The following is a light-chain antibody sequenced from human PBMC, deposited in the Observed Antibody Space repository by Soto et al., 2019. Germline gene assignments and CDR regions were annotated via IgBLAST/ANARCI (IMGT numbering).Light chain of an antibody. Sequence: DIQMTQSPSTLSASVGDRVTITCRASQSISSWLAWYQQKPGKAPKLLIYDASSLESGVPSRCSGSGSGTEFTLTISSLQPDDFATYYCQQYNSYSRFGQGTKVEIK. CDR3: QQYNSYSR. CDR2: DAS. J-gene: IGKJ1*01. CDR1: QSISSW. V-gene: IGKV1-5*01.